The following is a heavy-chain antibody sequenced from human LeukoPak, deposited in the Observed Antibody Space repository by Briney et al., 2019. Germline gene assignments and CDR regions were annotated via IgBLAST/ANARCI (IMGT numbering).Heavy chain of an antibody. CDR3: ARERYHGYPSFDY. Sequence: PGGSLRLSCAASGFTFTTYGMHWVRQAPGKGLEWVAVIWYDGSNKYYADSVKGRFAISRDNSKNTLYVQMNSLRAEDTAVYYCARERYHGYPSFDYWGQGTLVTVSS. CDR2: IWYDGSNK. CDR1: GFTFTTYG. J-gene: IGHJ4*02. D-gene: IGHD5-24*01. V-gene: IGHV3-33*08.